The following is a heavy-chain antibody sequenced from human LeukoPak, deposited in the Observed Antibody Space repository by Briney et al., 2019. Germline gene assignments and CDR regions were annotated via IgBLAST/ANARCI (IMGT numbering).Heavy chain of an antibody. CDR3: ARDLGGYDYRGFDY. D-gene: IGHD5-12*01. CDR2: ISSSSSYI. J-gene: IGHJ4*02. Sequence: GGSLRLSCAASGFTFGSYSMNWVRQAPGKGLEWVSSISSSSSYIYYADSVKGRFTISRDNAKNSLYLQMNSLRAEDTAVYYCARDLGGYDYRGFDYWGQGTLVTVSS. V-gene: IGHV3-21*01. CDR1: GFTFGSYS.